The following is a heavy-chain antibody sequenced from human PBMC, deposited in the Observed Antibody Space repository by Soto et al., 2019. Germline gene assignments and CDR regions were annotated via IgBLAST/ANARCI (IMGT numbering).Heavy chain of an antibody. CDR1: GFTFSSYA. J-gene: IGHJ4*02. CDR3: ARDPGKWELPYYFDY. Sequence: TGGSLRLSCAASGFTFSSYAMHWVRQAPGKGLEWVAVISYDGSNKYYADSVKGRFTISRDNSKNTLYLQMNSLRAEDTAVYYCARDPGKWELPYYFDYWGQGTLVTVSS. V-gene: IGHV3-30-3*01. D-gene: IGHD1-26*01. CDR2: ISYDGSNK.